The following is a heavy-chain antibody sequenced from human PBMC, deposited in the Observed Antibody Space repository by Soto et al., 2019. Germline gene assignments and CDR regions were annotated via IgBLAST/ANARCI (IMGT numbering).Heavy chain of an antibody. J-gene: IGHJ5*02. CDR3: ARDPQTGYSSGWYNWFDP. CDR2: INAGNGNT. D-gene: IGHD6-19*01. CDR1: GYTFTSYA. Sequence: GPSVKVSCKASGYTFTSYAMHWVRQAPGQRLEWMGWINAGNGNTKYSQKFQGRVTITRDTSASTAYMELSSLRSEDTAVYYCARDPQTGYSSGWYNWFDPWGQGTLVTVSS. V-gene: IGHV1-3*01.